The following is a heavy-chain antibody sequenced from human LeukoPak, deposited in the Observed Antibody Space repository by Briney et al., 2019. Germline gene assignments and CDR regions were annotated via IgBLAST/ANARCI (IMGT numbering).Heavy chain of an antibody. Sequence: PGGSLRLSCAASGFTFSGYAMAWVRQAPGKGLEWVSTVSGAAGSTYYADSVKGRFALSRDNSKNMLYLQMNSLRAEDSAVYYCAKGYYYDSTGYNYVGYFHHWGQGTRVTISS. V-gene: IGHV3-23*01. CDR2: VSGAAGST. J-gene: IGHJ1*01. D-gene: IGHD3-22*01. CDR1: GFTFSGYA. CDR3: AKGYYYDSTGYNYVGYFHH.